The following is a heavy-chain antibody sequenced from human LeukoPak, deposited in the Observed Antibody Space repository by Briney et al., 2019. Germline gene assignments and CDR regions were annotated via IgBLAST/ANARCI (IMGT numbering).Heavy chain of an antibody. Sequence: GGSLRLSCAASGFTFSTFWMSWVRQAPGKGLEWVANINQDGSEKYYVDSMKGRFTVSRDNAKNSLYLQMDSLRAEDTAVYYCARGGTFVSDYWGQGTQVTVSS. V-gene: IGHV3-7*01. CDR1: GFTFSTFW. CDR2: INQDGSEK. CDR3: ARGGTFVSDY. J-gene: IGHJ4*02. D-gene: IGHD1-1*01.